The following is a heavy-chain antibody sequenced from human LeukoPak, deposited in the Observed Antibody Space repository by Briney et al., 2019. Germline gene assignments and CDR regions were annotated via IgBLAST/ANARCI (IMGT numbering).Heavy chain of an antibody. D-gene: IGHD5-18*01. CDR3: ARARGYSYGFWYFDY. V-gene: IGHV1-46*01. CDR2: INPSGGST. CDR1: GYTFTSYY. Sequence: ASVKASCKASGYTFTSYYMHWVRQAPGQGLEWMGIINPSGGSTNYAQKFQGRVTMTGDMSTSTVYMELSSLRSEDTAVYYCARARGYSYGFWYFDYWGQGTLVTVSS. J-gene: IGHJ4*02.